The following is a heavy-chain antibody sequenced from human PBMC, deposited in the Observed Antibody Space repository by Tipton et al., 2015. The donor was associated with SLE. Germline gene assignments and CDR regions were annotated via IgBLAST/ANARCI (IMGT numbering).Heavy chain of an antibody. D-gene: IGHD1-1*01. CDR3: AKGTTNIDY. V-gene: IGHV3-7*03. J-gene: IGHJ4*02. Sequence: SLRLSCAASGFTFSSYWMSWVRQAPGKGLEWVANIKQDGSEKYYVDSVKGRFTISRDNSKNTLYLQMNSLRDEDTALYYCAKGTTNIDYWGQGTLVTVSS. CDR1: GFTFSSYW. CDR2: IKQDGSEK.